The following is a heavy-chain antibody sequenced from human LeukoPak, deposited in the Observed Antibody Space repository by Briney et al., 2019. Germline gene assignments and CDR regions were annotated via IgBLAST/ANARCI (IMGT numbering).Heavy chain of an antibody. Sequence: ASVKVSCKASGYTFTGYYMHWVRQAPGQGLEWMGWINPNSGGTNYARKFQGRVTVTRDTSISTAYMELSRLTSDDTAVYYCARLLSKGYCSGGSCYSTLGSWGRGTLVTVSS. V-gene: IGHV1-2*02. CDR3: ARLLSKGYCSGGSCYSTLGS. CDR2: INPNSGGT. J-gene: IGHJ4*02. D-gene: IGHD2-15*01. CDR1: GYTFTGYY.